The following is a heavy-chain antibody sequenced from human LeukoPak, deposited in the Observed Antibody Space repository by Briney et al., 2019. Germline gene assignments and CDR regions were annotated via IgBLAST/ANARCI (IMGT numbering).Heavy chain of an antibody. CDR2: IIPIFGTA. Sequence: GASVKVSCKASGGTFSSYAISWVRQAPGQGLEWMGGIIPIFGTANYAQKFQGRVTITADESTSTAYMELSSLRSEDTAVYYCARGVLLWFGELLARCYYYYMDVWGKGTTVTISS. V-gene: IGHV1-69*13. CDR3: ARGVLLWFGELLARCYYYYMDV. J-gene: IGHJ6*03. D-gene: IGHD3-10*01. CDR1: GGTFSSYA.